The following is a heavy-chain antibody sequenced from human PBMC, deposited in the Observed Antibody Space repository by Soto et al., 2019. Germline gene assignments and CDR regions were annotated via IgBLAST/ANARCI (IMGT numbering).Heavy chain of an antibody. CDR2: ISKDASSQ. J-gene: IGHJ4*02. V-gene: IGHV3-30-3*02. D-gene: IGHD2-21*02. CDR3: TNVTRPTDH. Sequence: QVQLVESGGGVVQPGSSLTLSCVASGFSFSDFAMHWVRQAPGKGLEWVGRISKDASSQFCADSVQGRDTLSSDNSLNTVSLHRANLTAEYSASYYCTNVTRPTDHWGQGAPVSVSS. CDR1: GFSFSDFA.